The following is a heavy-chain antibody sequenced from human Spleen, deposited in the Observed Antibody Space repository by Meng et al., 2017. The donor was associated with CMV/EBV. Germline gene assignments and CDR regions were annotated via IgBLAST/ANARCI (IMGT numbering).Heavy chain of an antibody. CDR1: GFTFSSYS. J-gene: IGHJ5*02. V-gene: IGHV3-48*01. CDR2: ISSSSSTI. D-gene: IGHD5-18*01. Sequence: GGSLRLSCAASGFTFSSYSMNWVRQAPGKGLEWVSYISSSSSTIYYADSVKGRFTISRDNSKNTLYLQMNSLRAEDTAVYYCAKDLGTAMVSPNWFDPWGQGTLVTVSS. CDR3: AKDLGTAMVSPNWFDP.